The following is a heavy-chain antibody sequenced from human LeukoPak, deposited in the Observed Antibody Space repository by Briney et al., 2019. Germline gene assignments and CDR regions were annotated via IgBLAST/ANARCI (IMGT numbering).Heavy chain of an antibody. CDR2: IKPDGNEK. CDR3: ARDRDYFAKPDASDI. V-gene: IGHV3-7*01. D-gene: IGHD2/OR15-2a*01. Sequence: GGSLRLSCAASGFTFSSHGMHWVRQAPGKGLEWVANIKPDGNEKYYMDSVKGRFTISRDNAKNSLYLQMNSLRAEDTAVYYCARDRDYFAKPDASDIWGQGTMVTVSS. J-gene: IGHJ3*02. CDR1: GFTFSSHG.